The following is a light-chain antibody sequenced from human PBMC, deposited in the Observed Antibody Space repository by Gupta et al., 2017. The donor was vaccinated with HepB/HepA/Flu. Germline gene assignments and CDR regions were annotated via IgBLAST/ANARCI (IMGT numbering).Light chain of an antibody. CDR1: QSVSMW. CDR3: QQENVYPVT. CDR2: RAS. J-gene: IGKJ4*01. Sequence: DIQMTQSPSTLSASVGDRVTITCRASQSVSMWLAWYQQKPGKAPNLLIYRASSLESGVPSRFSGSGSGTKFTLTISSRQPDDFATYYCQQENVYPVTFGGGTKVEIK. V-gene: IGKV1-5*03.